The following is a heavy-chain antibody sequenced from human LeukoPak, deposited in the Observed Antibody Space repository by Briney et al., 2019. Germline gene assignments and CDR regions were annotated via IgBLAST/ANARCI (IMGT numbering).Heavy chain of an antibody. CDR1: GGSINSNY. CDR2: IYETGNS. D-gene: IGHD1-26*01. J-gene: IGHJ3*02. CDR3: ARRALLGFRDALDI. V-gene: IGHV4-59*08. Sequence: SETLSLTCTVSGGSINSNYWSWIRQPPGKGLEWIAYIYETGNSDYNPSLKSRVTVSIDTSKSQVSLKLSSVTAADTAVYYCARRALLGFRDALDIWGQGTMVTVSS.